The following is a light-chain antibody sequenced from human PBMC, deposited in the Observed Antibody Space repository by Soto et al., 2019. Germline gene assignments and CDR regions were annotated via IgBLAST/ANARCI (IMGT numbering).Light chain of an antibody. V-gene: IGKV3-20*01. Sequence: EIVMTQSPATLSVSPGERATLSCRASQSVFNNHIGWYQQKPGQAPRLLIYGASSRATGIPDRFSGTGSGTDFTLTISRLEPEDVAVYYCQQYGTSPRTFGQGTKVDI. CDR2: GAS. CDR3: QQYGTSPRT. J-gene: IGKJ1*01. CDR1: QSVFNNH.